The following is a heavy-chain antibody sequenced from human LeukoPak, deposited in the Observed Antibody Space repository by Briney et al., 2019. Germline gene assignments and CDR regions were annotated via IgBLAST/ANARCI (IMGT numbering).Heavy chain of an antibody. J-gene: IGHJ4*02. CDR3: ARESSSWSFGY. CDR2: IYHSGTT. Sequence: SETLSLTCSVSGYSISSGYYWGWIRQPPGKGLEWIGSIYHSGTTYHNPSLKSRVTISVDTSKNQFSLKLSSVTAADTAVYYCARESSSWSFGYWGQGTLVTVSS. V-gene: IGHV4-38-2*02. CDR1: GYSISSGYY. D-gene: IGHD6-13*01.